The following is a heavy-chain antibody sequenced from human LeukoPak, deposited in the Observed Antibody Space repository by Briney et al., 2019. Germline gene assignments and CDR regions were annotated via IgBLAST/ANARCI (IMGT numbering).Heavy chain of an antibody. J-gene: IGHJ5*02. Sequence: GGSLRLSCAASGFTVSSNYMSWVRQAPGKRLEWVSAITGHGHQTWYAESVRGRFTISRDNSNSKLFLQMNSLSAEDTAIYYCAKAPSSSWFDNWFDPWGQGTLVTVSS. CDR3: AKAPSSSWFDNWFDP. CDR2: ITGHGHQT. V-gene: IGHV3-23*01. CDR1: GFTVSSNY. D-gene: IGHD6-13*01.